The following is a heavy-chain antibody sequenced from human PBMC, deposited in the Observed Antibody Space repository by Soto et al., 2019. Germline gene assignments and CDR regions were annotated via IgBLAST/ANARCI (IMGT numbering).Heavy chain of an antibody. CDR2: ISGNGDST. Sequence: EVQLVESGGGLVQPGGSLRLSCAASGFTFSSYAMHWVRQAPGKGLEYVSVISGNGDSTYYANSVKGRFTISRDNSKNTLYLQMGRLRAEGMAVYYSARRGYGLYFDYWGQGTLVTVSS. CDR3: ARRGYGLYFDY. CDR1: GFTFSSYA. D-gene: IGHD3-10*01. V-gene: IGHV3-64*01. J-gene: IGHJ4*02.